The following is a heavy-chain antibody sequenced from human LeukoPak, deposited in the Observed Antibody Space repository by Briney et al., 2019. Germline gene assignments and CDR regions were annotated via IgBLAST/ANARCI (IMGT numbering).Heavy chain of an antibody. V-gene: IGHV3-74*01. J-gene: IGHJ3*02. CDR2: INSDGSST. CDR1: GFTFSSYC. Sequence: GGSLRLSCAASGFTFSSYCMHWVRQAPGKGLVWVSRINSDGSSTSYADSVKGRFTISRDNAKNMLYLQMNSLRAEDTAVYYCARARAPYNWNPDLDAFDIWGQGTMVTVSS. D-gene: IGHD1-20*01. CDR3: ARARAPYNWNPDLDAFDI.